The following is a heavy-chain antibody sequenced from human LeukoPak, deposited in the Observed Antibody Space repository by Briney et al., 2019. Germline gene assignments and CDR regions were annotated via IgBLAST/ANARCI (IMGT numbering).Heavy chain of an antibody. CDR1: GFTFSSYS. Sequence: GGSLRFSCAASGFTFSSYSMNWVRQAPGKGLEWVSSISSSSSSYIYYADSVKGRFTISRDNAKNSLYLQMNSLRAEDTAVYYCARLRRDGYNSEYWGQGTLVTVSS. CDR2: ISSSSSSYI. D-gene: IGHD5-24*01. CDR3: ARLRRDGYNSEY. V-gene: IGHV3-21*01. J-gene: IGHJ4*02.